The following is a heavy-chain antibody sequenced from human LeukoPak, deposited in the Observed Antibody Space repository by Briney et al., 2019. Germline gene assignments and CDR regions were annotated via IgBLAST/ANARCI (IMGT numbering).Heavy chain of an antibody. J-gene: IGHJ4*02. V-gene: IGHV1-2*02. CDR3: ARGDTTVTIDSGLGY. CDR1: GYTFTGYY. D-gene: IGHD4-17*01. Sequence: GASVKVSCKASGYTFTGYYMHWVRQAPGQGLEWMGWINPNSGGTNYAQKFQGRVTMTRDTSISTAYKELSRLRSDDTAVYYCARGDTTVTIDSGLGYWGQGTLVTVSS. CDR2: INPNSGGT.